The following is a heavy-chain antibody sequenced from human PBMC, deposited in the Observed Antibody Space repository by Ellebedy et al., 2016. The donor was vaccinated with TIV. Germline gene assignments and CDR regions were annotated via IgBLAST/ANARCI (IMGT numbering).Heavy chain of an antibody. CDR1: GFTLSDHY. J-gene: IGHJ4*02. Sequence: PGGSLSLSCAASGFTLSDHYMDWVRQAPGKGLEWVGRTSNKARSYTTVYAASVKGRFTISRDDSKNSLDLQMNSLKTEDTAVYYCARGVEGAISDYWGQGTLVTVSS. D-gene: IGHD3-3*01. V-gene: IGHV3-72*01. CDR3: ARGVEGAISDY. CDR2: TSNKARSYTT.